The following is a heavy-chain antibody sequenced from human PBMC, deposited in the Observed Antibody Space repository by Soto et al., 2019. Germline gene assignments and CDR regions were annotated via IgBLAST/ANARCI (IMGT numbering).Heavy chain of an antibody. CDR3: AHLKWNDGHPEYFPH. V-gene: IGHV2-5*02. Sequence: QITLEESGPTLVKPTQTLTLTCTFSGFSLSTTGVGVGWIRQPPGKTLEWLALVNWDADKRYSPSLKNRLTIXXDXSXXQVVLTMTNMDPVDTATYYCAHLKWNDGHPEYFPHWGQGTLVTVSS. D-gene: IGHD1-1*01. CDR2: VNWDADK. J-gene: IGHJ1*01. CDR1: GFSLSTTGVG.